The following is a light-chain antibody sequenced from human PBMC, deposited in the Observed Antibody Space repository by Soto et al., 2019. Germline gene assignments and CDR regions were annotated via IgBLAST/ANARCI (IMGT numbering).Light chain of an antibody. CDR1: QTISSG. Sequence: DIPMTQSPSTLSASVGDRVTITCRASQTISSGLAWYQQKPGKAPKVLIYDASTLESGVPSRFSGSGSGTEFTLTISSLQPDDFATCYCQQYKSYKTFGQGTKVEIK. CDR3: QQYKSYKT. J-gene: IGKJ1*01. V-gene: IGKV1-5*01. CDR2: DAS.